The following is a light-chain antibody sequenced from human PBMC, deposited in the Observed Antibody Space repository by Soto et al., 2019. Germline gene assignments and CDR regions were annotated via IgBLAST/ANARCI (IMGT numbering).Light chain of an antibody. CDR1: YSDVETYNL. J-gene: IGLJ1*01. Sequence: QSVLTQPASVSGSPGQSITISCTGTYSDVETYNLVSWYQLHPGKVPKLMIYEANKRPSGVSNRFSGSKSGNTASLTISGLQAEDEAEYYCCSLALGSTYVFGTGRKVPV. CDR2: EAN. V-gene: IGLV2-23*01. CDR3: CSLALGSTYV.